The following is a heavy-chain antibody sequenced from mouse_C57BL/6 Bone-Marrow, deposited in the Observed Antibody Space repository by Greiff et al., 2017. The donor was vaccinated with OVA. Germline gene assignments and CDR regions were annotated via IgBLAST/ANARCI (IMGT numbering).Heavy chain of an antibody. V-gene: IGHV1-26*01. CDR2: INPNNGGT. Sequence: EVQLQQSGPELVKPGASVKISCKASGYTFTDYYMNWVKQSHGKSLEWIGDINPNNGGTSYNQKFKGKATLTVDKSSSTAYMELRSLTSEDSAVYYCANGSSYLSYWYFDVWGTGTTVTVSS. CDR3: ANGSSYLSYWYFDV. D-gene: IGHD1-1*01. J-gene: IGHJ1*03. CDR1: GYTFTDYY.